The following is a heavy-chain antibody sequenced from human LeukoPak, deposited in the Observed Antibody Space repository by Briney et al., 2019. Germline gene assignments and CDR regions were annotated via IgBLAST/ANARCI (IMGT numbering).Heavy chain of an antibody. CDR2: MDYSGST. J-gene: IGHJ4*02. CDR1: GDSISNYY. D-gene: IGHD2/OR15-2a*01. CDR3: VRDRYCNGDTCSIGYFDI. Sequence: SETLSLTCTVSGDSISNYYWSWIRQSPGKGLEWIAYMDYSGSTNYNPSLNSRVTISLDTSKNQLSLRLTSVTAADTAVYYCVRDRYCNGDTCSIGYFDIWGQGALVTVSS. V-gene: IGHV4-59*12.